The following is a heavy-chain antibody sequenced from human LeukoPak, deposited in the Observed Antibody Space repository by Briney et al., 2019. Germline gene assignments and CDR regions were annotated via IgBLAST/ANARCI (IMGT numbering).Heavy chain of an antibody. D-gene: IGHD3-10*01. CDR3: ARDLDYYGSGSVFGY. Sequence: ASVKDSCKASGGTFSSYAISWVRQAPGQGLEWMGRIIPIFGTANYAQKFQGRVTITTDESTSTAYMELSSLRSEDTAVYYCARDLDYYGSGSVFGYWGQGTLVTVSS. J-gene: IGHJ4*02. CDR1: GGTFSSYA. CDR2: IIPIFGTA. V-gene: IGHV1-69*05.